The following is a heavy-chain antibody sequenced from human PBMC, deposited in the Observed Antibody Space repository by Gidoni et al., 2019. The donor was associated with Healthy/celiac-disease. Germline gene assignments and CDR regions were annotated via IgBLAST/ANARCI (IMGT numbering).Heavy chain of an antibody. V-gene: IGHV3-30-3*01. D-gene: IGHD6-6*01. CDR2: ISYDGSNK. J-gene: IGHJ6*03. Sequence: QVQLVESGGGVVQPGRSLSLSCAAPGFTLSRYAMHWARQAPGKGMEWVAVISYDGSNKYYADSVKGRFTISRDKSKNTLYLQMNSLRAEDTAVYYCARDRIGDRSSDHYMDVWGKGTTVTVSS. CDR3: ARDRIGDRSSDHYMDV. CDR1: GFTLSRYA.